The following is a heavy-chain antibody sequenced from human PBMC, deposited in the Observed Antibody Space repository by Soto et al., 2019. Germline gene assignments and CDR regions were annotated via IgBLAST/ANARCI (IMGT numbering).Heavy chain of an antibody. CDR1: GGTFSSYA. D-gene: IGHD2-8*01. J-gene: IGHJ5*02. CDR2: IVPIFGTA. CDR3: ARYQMVYANWFDP. V-gene: IGHV1-69*06. Sequence: SVKVSCKASGGTFSSYAISWVRQAPGQGLEWMGGIVPIFGTANYAQKFQGRVTITADKSTSTAYMELSSLRSEDTAVYYCARYQMVYANWFDPWGQGTPVTVSS.